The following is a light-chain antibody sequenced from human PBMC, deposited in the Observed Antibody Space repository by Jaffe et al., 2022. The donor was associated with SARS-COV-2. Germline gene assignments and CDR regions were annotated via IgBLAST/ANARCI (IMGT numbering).Light chain of an antibody. V-gene: IGLV3-10*01. CDR1: ALPKKY. CDR2: EDI. CDR3: YSADRSGNNV. Sequence: SYELTQPPSVSVSPGQTARITCSGDALPKKYTYWYRQKSGQAPVLVIYEDIKRPSGIPERFSGSTSGTMATLTISGAQVEDEGVYYCYSADRSGNNVFGTGTKVTVL. J-gene: IGLJ1*01.